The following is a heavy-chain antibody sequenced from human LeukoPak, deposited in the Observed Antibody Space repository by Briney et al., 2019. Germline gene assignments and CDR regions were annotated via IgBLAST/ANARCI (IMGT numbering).Heavy chain of an antibody. CDR1: GYTFTGHY. CDR3: ARVSTLGCSSTTCSVFDI. Sequence: GASVKVSCRASGYTFTGHYIHWVRQAPGQGLEWMGWINSNSGGTNYAQNFQGRVTMTRDPSLSTAYTVISSLRSDDTAVYYCARVSTLGCSSTTCSVFDIWGQGTVVTVSS. J-gene: IGHJ3*02. CDR2: INSNSGGT. V-gene: IGHV1-2*02. D-gene: IGHD2-2*01.